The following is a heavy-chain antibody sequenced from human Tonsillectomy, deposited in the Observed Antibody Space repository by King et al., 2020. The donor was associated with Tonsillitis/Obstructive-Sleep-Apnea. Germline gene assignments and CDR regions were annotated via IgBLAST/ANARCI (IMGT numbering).Heavy chain of an antibody. Sequence: VQLVESGAEVKKPGESLRISCKGSGYSFTSYGISWVRQMPGKGLEWMGRIDPSDSYTNYSPSFQGHVTISADKSISTAYLLWSSLKASDTAMYYCARPTYYYGSGSYYNSLGYDYWGQGTLVTVSS. CDR3: ARPTYYYGSGSYYNSLGYDY. J-gene: IGHJ4*02. CDR2: IDPSDSYT. V-gene: IGHV5-10-1*01. CDR1: GYSFTSYG. D-gene: IGHD3-10*01.